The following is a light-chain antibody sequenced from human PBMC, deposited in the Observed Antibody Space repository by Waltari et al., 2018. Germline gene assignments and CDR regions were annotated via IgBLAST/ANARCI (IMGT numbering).Light chain of an antibody. CDR3: AAWDDALDGYV. CDR1: RSNIGSNP. CDR2: SNK. V-gene: IGLV1-44*01. Sequence: QSVLIQPPSASGTPGQRVTISCSGSRSNIGSNPVNWYQQFPGTAPKLRIHSNKQRPSGVPDRFSGSKSGTSASLAISGLQSEDEADYYCAAWDDALDGYVFGAGTQVTVL. J-gene: IGLJ1*01.